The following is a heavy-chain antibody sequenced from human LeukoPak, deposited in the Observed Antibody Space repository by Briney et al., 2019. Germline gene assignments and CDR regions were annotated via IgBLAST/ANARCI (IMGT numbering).Heavy chain of an antibody. J-gene: IGHJ5*02. V-gene: IGHV5-51*01. CDR2: YYSCGSGT. CDR3: ARHGVRLYCSGGSCHYNWFAP. CDR1: GYSFNSYW. D-gene: IGHD2-15*01. Sequence: GESLKIFXRGSGYSFNSYWIGWVRQRPGKGVVWRVIYYSCGSGTIYSPSFIGQVTISPDKSISTAYLQWSSLKASDTAMYYCARHGVRLYCSGGSCHYNWFAPWGQGTLVTVSS.